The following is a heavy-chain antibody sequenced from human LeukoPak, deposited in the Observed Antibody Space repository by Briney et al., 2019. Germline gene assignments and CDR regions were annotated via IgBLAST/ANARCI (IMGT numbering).Heavy chain of an antibody. CDR3: SRDQGYSYGHSFDF. D-gene: IGHD5-18*01. V-gene: IGHV3-30-3*01. CDR1: GFTYNSDN. CDR2: ISSDGTNK. J-gene: IGHJ4*02. Sequence: PGGSLRLSCAASGFTYNSDNMHWVRLAPGKGLEWVALISSDGTNKYYADSVRGRFTISRDNSKNTLYLQMNSLRPVDTALYYCSRDQGYSYGHSFDFWGQGTLVTVSS.